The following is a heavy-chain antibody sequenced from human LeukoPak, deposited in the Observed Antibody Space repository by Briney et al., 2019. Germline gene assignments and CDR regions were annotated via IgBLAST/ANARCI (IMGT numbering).Heavy chain of an antibody. Sequence: PSETLSLTCAVYGGSFSGYYWSWIRQPPGKGLEWIGEIKDSGGTNYNPSLKSRVIMSVDTSKNQFSLHLSSVTAADTAVYYCARAFGIQSNYWGQGALVTVSS. D-gene: IGHD3-16*01. J-gene: IGHJ4*02. CDR1: GGSFSGYY. CDR3: ARAFGIQSNY. V-gene: IGHV4-34*01. CDR2: IKDSGGT.